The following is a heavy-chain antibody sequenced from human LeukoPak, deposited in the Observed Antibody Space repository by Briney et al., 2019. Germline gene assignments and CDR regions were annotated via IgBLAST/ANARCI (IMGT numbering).Heavy chain of an antibody. V-gene: IGHV1-69*06. D-gene: IGHD3-3*01. CDR1: GGTFSSYA. CDR2: IIPIFGTA. Sequence: GASVKVSCKASGGTFSSYAISWVRQAPGQGLEWMGGIIPIFGTANYAQKFQGRVTITADKSTSTAYMELSSLRSEDTAVYYCAREGIYNFWSGYYYYYYYMDVWGKGTTVTVSS. J-gene: IGHJ6*03. CDR3: AREGIYNFWSGYYYYYYYMDV.